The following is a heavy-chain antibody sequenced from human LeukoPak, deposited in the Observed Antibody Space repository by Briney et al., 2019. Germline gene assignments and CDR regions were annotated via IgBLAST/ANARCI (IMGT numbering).Heavy chain of an antibody. CDR1: GFTFSSYG. CDR2: ISYDGSNK. Sequence: GGSLRLSCAASGFTFSSYGMHWVRQAPGKGLEWVAVISYDGSNKYYADSVKGRFTISRDNSKNTLYLQMNSLRAEDTAVYYCAKVGYSYGYVQLDYWGQGTLVTVSS. V-gene: IGHV3-30*18. J-gene: IGHJ4*02. D-gene: IGHD5-18*01. CDR3: AKVGYSYGYVQLDY.